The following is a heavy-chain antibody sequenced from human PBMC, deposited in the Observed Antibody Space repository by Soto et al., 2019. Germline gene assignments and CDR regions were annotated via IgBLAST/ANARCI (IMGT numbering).Heavy chain of an antibody. J-gene: IGHJ4*02. CDR2: TNKDGREK. D-gene: IGHD3-16*01. Sequence: EDQLVESGGGLVQPGGSLRLTCAVSGFSFRSDWMNWVRQAPGKGLEWVAHTNKDGREKYYLDLVKGRFTIFRDNAKNSLYLQMNGRRAEDTPVSDFWGGVGDAIWGQGTLVTVSS. CDR1: GFSFRSDW. V-gene: IGHV3-7*01. CDR3: WGGVGDAI.